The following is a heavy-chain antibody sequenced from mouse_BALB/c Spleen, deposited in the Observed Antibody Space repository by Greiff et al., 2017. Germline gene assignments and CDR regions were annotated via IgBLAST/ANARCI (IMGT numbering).Heavy chain of an antibody. V-gene: IGHV5-17*02. D-gene: IGHD1-1*01. CDR2: ISSGSSTI. J-gene: IGHJ2*01. CDR1: GFTFSSFG. Sequence: EVKLVESGGGLVQPGGSRKLSCAASGFTFSSFGMHWVRQAPEKGLEWVAYISSGSSTIYYADTVKGRFTISRDNPKNTLFLQMTSLRSEDTAMYYCARNYGSSYDDWGQGTTLTVSS. CDR3: ARNYGSSYDD.